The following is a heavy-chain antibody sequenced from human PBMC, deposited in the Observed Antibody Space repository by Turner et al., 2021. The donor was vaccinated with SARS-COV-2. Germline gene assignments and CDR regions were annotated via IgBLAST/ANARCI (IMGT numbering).Heavy chain of an antibody. V-gene: IGHV4-31*03. J-gene: IGHJ4*01. CDR1: GGSVSTGGHY. Sequence: QVQLQESGPGLVKPSETLSLTCTVSGGSVSTGGHYWSWIRQRPGEGLEWIGFVHYSGRTDYTPSLKGRVTMSLNPSKDQFSLRLSSATAADTAVYYCASFKFGELWSYYFDRWGQETQVTVSS. CDR3: ASFKFGELWSYYFDR. D-gene: IGHD3-10*01. CDR2: VHYSGRT.